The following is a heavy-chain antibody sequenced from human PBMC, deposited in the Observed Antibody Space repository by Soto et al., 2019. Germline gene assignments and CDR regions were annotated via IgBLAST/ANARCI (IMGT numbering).Heavy chain of an antibody. V-gene: IGHV3-23*01. CDR1: GFDSTEYA. Sequence: KLLQSGGGFVQPGGSLGLSCAASGFDSTEYALSWVRQAPGKGLEWVSGISGTGATSYYADSVKGRFSISRDKSKNTLYLQMNSLRAEDTALYYCAKRGVSGSGSYFGGPFRDWGQGTLVTVSS. J-gene: IGHJ4*02. D-gene: IGHD3-10*01. CDR2: ISGTGATS. CDR3: AKRGVSGSGSYFGGPFRD.